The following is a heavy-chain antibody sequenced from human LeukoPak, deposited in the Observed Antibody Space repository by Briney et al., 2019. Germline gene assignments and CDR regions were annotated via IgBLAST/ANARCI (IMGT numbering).Heavy chain of an antibody. CDR2: INHSGST. J-gene: IGHJ4*02. CDR1: GGSFSGYY. D-gene: IGHD3-22*01. V-gene: IGHV4-34*01. Sequence: SETLSLTCAVYGGSFSGYYWSWIRQPPGKGLEWIGEINHSGSTNYNPSLKSRVTISVDTSKNQFSLKLSSVTAAGTAVYYCASVVTEGEDYWGQGTLVTVSS. CDR3: ASVVTEGEDY.